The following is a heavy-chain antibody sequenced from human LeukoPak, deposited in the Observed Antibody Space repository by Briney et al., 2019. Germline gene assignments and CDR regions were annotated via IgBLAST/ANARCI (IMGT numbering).Heavy chain of an antibody. V-gene: IGHV3-49*03. CDR3: SRGSGWLSVY. J-gene: IGHJ4*02. D-gene: IGHD6-19*01. Sequence: GGSLRLSCTASGFTFGDYLMSWFRQAPGKGREWIGFISGGTTEYAASGKGRFTISRDDSTRIAYLQMNSLTTEDTAVYYCSRGSGWLSVYWGQGTLVTVSS. CDR2: ISGGTT. CDR1: GFTFGDYL.